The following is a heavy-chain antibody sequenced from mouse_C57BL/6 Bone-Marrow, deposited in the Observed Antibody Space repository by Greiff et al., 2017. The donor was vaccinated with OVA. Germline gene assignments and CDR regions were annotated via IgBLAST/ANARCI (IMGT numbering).Heavy chain of an antibody. CDR3: ARDLAWFAY. Sequence: QVHVKQPGAELVKPGASVKLSCKASGYTFTSYWMHWVKQRPGQGLEWIGMIHPNSGSTNYNEKFKSKATLTVDKSSSTAYMQLSSLTSEDSAVYYCARDLAWFAYWGQGTLVTVSA. CDR2: IHPNSGST. CDR1: GYTFTSYW. V-gene: IGHV1-64*01. J-gene: IGHJ3*01.